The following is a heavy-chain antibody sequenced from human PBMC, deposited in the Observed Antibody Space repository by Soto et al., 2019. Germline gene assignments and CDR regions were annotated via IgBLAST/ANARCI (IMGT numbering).Heavy chain of an antibody. V-gene: IGHV4-59*01. Sequence: SETMSLSWSVSGGSRSGYCVSWIRQPPGKGLEWIGYIYYSGSTNYNPSLKSRVTISVDTSKNQFSLKLSSVTAADTAVYYCARDSGYYYYMDVWGKGTTVTVSS. D-gene: IGHD3-10*01. CDR2: IYYSGST. CDR3: ARDSGYYYYMDV. J-gene: IGHJ6*03. CDR1: GGSRSGYC.